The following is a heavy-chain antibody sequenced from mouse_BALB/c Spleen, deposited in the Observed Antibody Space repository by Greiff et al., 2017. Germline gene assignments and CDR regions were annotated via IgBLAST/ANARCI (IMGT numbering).Heavy chain of an antibody. CDR1: GYTFTEYI. D-gene: IGHD3-1*01. J-gene: IGHJ3*01. CDR2: FYPGSGSI. V-gene: IGHV1-62-2*01. CDR3: ARHEDSSGPFAY. Sequence: VKLMESGAELVKPGASVKLSCKASGYTFTEYIIHWVKQRSGQGLEWIGWFYPGSGSIKYNEKFKDKATLTADKSSSTVYMELSRLTSEDSAVYFCARHEDSSGPFAYWGQGTLVTVSA.